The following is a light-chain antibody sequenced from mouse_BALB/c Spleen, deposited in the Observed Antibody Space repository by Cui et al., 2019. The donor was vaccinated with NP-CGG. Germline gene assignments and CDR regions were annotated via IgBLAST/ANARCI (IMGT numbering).Light chain of an antibody. CDR2: GTN. J-gene: IGLJ1*01. Sequence: AVVTQESAPTTSPGETVTLTGRSSTGAVTTNNYANWVQEKPDHLFTGLIGGTNNRVPGVPAKFSGSLIGNKAALPITGAQTEDEAIYFCALWYSNHWVFGGGTKMTVL. CDR1: TGAVTTNNY. CDR3: ALWYSNHWV. V-gene: IGLV1*01.